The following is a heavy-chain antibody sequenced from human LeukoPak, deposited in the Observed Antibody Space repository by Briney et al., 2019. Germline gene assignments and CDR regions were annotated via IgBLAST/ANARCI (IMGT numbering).Heavy chain of an antibody. CDR3: TRVLGDDYVWGSYRYPNFDY. V-gene: IGHV3-49*04. J-gene: IGHJ4*02. D-gene: IGHD3-16*02. CDR2: IRSKAYGGTT. CDR1: GFTFSSYW. Sequence: GGSLRLSCAASGFTFSSYWMSWVRQAPGKGLEWVGFIRSKAYGGTTEYAASVKGRFTISRDDSKSIAYLQMNSLKTEDTAVYYCTRVLGDDYVWGSYRYPNFDYWGQGTLVTVSS.